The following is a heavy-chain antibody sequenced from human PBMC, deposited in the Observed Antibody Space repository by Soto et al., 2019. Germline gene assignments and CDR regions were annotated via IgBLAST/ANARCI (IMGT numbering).Heavy chain of an antibody. V-gene: IGHV3-30*04. CDR3: AREGQPAAGTTPHN. D-gene: IGHD6-13*01. J-gene: IGHJ4*02. CDR2: ISYEGGKK. CDR1: GFNFSSYA. Sequence: QEQLVESGGGVVQPGRSLRLSCAASGFNFSSYAMHWVRQAPGKGLEWVAVISYEGGKKYYAESVKGRFTISRDNSQNSLYVEMTSLSAEDTAVYYCAREGQPAAGTTPHNWGQGTLVTVSS.